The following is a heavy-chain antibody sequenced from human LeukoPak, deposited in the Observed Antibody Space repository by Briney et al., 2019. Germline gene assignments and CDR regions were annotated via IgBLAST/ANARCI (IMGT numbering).Heavy chain of an antibody. Sequence: GGTLRLSCAASGFTFTKYGMSWVRQAPGKGLEWISTISDSGAYTYYADFVKGRFTVSRDNFKNTLYLQMNSLRLEDMAVYYCAKPSGSGVDYWGRGTRVTVSS. CDR3: AKPSGSGVDY. CDR1: GFTFTKYG. D-gene: IGHD1-26*01. J-gene: IGHJ4*02. CDR2: ISDSGAYT. V-gene: IGHV3-23*01.